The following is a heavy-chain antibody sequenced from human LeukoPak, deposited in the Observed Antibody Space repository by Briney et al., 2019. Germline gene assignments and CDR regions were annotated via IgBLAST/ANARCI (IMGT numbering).Heavy chain of an antibody. J-gene: IGHJ4*02. Sequence: GGSLRLSCAASGFTFSSYWMHWVRQAPGKGLVWVSRINTDGSSTSYADSVKGRFTISRDNAKNTLYLQMNSLRAEDTAVYYCARANLEGRYGDYWGQGTLATVSS. CDR3: ARANLEGRYGDY. CDR1: GFTFSSYW. D-gene: IGHD3-3*01. CDR2: INTDGSST. V-gene: IGHV3-74*01.